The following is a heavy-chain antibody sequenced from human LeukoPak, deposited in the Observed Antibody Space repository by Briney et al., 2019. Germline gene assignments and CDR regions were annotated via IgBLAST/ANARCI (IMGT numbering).Heavy chain of an antibody. V-gene: IGHV3-53*01. J-gene: IGHJ3*02. D-gene: IGHD1-26*01. Sequence: TAGSLTLSCAASGFTVSSNYMSWVRQAPGKGLEWVSIIYSGGSTFYADSVKGRFTISRDNSKNTLYLQMNSLRAEDTAVYYCARGGRYLSAFDIWGQGTMVTVSS. CDR3: ARGGRYLSAFDI. CDR2: IYSGGST. CDR1: GFTVSSNY.